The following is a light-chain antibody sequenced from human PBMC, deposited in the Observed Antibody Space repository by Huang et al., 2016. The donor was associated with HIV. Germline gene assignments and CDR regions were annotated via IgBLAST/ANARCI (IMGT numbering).Light chain of an antibody. CDR1: QRLLHSDVKTY. Sequence: DIVMTQTPLSLYVTPGQPASIYCKSSQRLLHSDVKTYLYWYLQKPGQPPPLLIYEFSNRFSGVPDSFSGSGSGTDFTVKISRVEAEDVGVYYCMHSTQHPYTFGQGTKLEIK. CDR2: EFS. CDR3: MHSTQHPYT. J-gene: IGKJ2*01. V-gene: IGKV2D-29*01.